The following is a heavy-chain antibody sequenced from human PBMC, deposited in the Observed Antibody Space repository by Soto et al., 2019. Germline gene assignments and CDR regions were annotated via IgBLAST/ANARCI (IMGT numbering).Heavy chain of an antibody. CDR2: IYHSGST. D-gene: IGHD1-26*01. CDR3: ARVSGSYYYGMDV. CDR1: GGSISSSNW. V-gene: IGHV4-4*02. J-gene: IGHJ6*02. Sequence: QVQLQESGPGLVKPSGTLSLTCAVSGGSISSSNWWSWVRQPPGKGREWIGEIYHSGSTNYNPTLKSRVTISVDKSKNQFSLKMRSVTAADTAVYYCARVSGSYYYGMDVWGQGTTVTVSS.